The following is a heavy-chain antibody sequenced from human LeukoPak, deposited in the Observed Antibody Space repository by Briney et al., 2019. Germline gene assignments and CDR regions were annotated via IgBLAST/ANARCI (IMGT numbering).Heavy chain of an antibody. V-gene: IGHV3-66*02. CDR1: GFTVSSNY. CDR2: IYSGGST. J-gene: IGHJ4*02. CDR3: ARDSSGGGGHFDY. Sequence: GGSLRLSCAASGFTVSSNYMSWVRQAPGKGLEWVSVIYSGGSTYYADSVKGRFTISRDNSKNTLYPQMNSLRAEDTAVCYCARDSSGGGGHFDYWGQGTLVTVSS. D-gene: IGHD1-14*01.